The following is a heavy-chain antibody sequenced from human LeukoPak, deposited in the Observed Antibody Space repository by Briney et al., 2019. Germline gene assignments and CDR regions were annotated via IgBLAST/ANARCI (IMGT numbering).Heavy chain of an antibody. Sequence: GGSLRLPCAASGFTFSSDSMNWVRQAPGKGLEWVSSITSRSSYTYYTDSMKGRFTISRDNAKNSLYLQMNSLRAEDTATYYCARDPIASAASGGDSWGQGTLVTVSS. CDR3: ARDPIASAASGGDS. D-gene: IGHD6-13*01. CDR1: GFTFSSDS. CDR2: ITSRSSYT. V-gene: IGHV3-21*01. J-gene: IGHJ4*02.